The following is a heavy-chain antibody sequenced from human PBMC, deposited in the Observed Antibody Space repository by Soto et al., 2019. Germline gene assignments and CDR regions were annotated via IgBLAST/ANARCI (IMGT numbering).Heavy chain of an antibody. CDR3: ARPMVRGVIILDFDY. D-gene: IGHD3-10*01. CDR2: IYPGDSDT. Sequence: GESLKISCKGSGYSFTSYWIGWVRQMPGKGLEWMGIIYPGDSDTRYSPSFQGQVTISADKSISTAYLQWSSLKASDTAMYYCARPMVRGVIILDFDYWGQGTLVTVYS. J-gene: IGHJ4*02. CDR1: GYSFTSYW. V-gene: IGHV5-51*01.